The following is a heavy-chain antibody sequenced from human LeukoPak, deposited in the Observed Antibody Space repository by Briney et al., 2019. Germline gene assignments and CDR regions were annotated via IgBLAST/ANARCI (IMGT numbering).Heavy chain of an antibody. J-gene: IGHJ4*02. D-gene: IGHD3-22*01. CDR2: ISGSGGST. CDR1: GFTFSSYA. Sequence: GGFLRLSCAASGFTFSSYAMSWVRQAPGKGLEWVSAISGSGGSTYYADSVKGRFTISRDNSKNTLYLQMNSLRAEDTAVYYCATAGTNYYDSSGYYWGQGTLVTVSS. CDR3: ATAGTNYYDSSGYY. V-gene: IGHV3-23*01.